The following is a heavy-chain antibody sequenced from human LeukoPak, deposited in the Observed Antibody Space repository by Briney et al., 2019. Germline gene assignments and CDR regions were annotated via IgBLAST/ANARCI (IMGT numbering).Heavy chain of an antibody. V-gene: IGHV1-2*02. J-gene: IGHJ4*02. D-gene: IGHD4-23*01. Sequence: ASVKVSCKASGYTFTGYQMFWVRQAPGQGPEWMGWIDPNSGDTNCAQRFQGRVTMTRDTSTSTVYMELSSLRSEDTAVYYCARDYGGIVASWGQGTLVTVSS. CDR1: GYTFTGYQ. CDR2: IDPNSGDT. CDR3: ARDYGGIVAS.